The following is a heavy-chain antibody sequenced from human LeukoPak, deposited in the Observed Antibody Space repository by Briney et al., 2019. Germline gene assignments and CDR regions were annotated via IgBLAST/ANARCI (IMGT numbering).Heavy chain of an antibody. D-gene: IGHD2-2*03. J-gene: IGHJ5*02. Sequence: GSLRLSCAASGFTFSSYYMHWVRQAPGKGLVWVSRIKSDGSVTGYADSVKGRFAISRDNAKNTMYLQMNSLRAEDTAVYYCARDWIDRGTFDPWGQGTLVTVSS. CDR3: ARDWIDRGTFDP. CDR1: GFTFSSYY. CDR2: IKSDGSVT. V-gene: IGHV3-74*01.